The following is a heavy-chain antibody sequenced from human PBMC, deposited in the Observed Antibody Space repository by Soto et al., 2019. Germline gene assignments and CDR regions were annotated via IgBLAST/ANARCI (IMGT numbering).Heavy chain of an antibody. CDR1: GDSISSGDYY. CDR2: IYYSGST. D-gene: IGHD2-15*01. Sequence: PSETLSLTCTVSGDSISSGDYYWSWIRQPPGKGLEWIGYIYYSGSTYYNPSLKSRVTISVDTSKNQFSLKLSSVTAADTAVYYCAREGGGAYYFDYWGQGTLVTVSS. V-gene: IGHV4-30-4*01. CDR3: AREGGGAYYFDY. J-gene: IGHJ4*02.